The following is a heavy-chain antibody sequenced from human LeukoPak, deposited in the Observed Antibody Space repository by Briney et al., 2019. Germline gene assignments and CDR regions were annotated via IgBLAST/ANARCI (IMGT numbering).Heavy chain of an antibody. V-gene: IGHV3-53*01. D-gene: IGHD3-9*01. CDR1: GFTVSSNY. CDR3: ARGGYDILTGSIGDY. Sequence: PGGSLRLSCAASGFTVSSNYMSWVRQAPGKGLEWVSVIYSGGSTYYADSVKGRFTISRDNSKNTLYLQMNSLRAEDTAVYYCARGGYDILTGSIGDYWGQGTLVTVSS. CDR2: IYSGGST. J-gene: IGHJ4*02.